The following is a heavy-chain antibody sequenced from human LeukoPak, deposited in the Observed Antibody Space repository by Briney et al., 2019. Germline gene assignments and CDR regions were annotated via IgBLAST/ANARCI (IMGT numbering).Heavy chain of an antibody. D-gene: IGHD3-3*01. CDR2: ISGSGGST. CDR1: GFTFSSYA. J-gene: IGHJ4*02. CDR3: AKDHDDFWSGYYGSDY. V-gene: IGHV3-23*01. Sequence: PGGSLRLSCAASGFTFSSYAMSWVRQAPGKGLEWVSAISGSGGSTYYADSVKGRFTISRDNSKNTLYLQMNSLRAEDTAVYYCAKDHDDFWSGYYGSDYWGQGTLVTVSS.